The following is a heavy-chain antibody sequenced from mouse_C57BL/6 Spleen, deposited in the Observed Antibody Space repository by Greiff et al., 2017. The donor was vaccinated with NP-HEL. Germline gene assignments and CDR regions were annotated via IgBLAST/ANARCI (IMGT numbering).Heavy chain of an antibody. J-gene: IGHJ3*01. Sequence: QVQLQQSGAELVRPGTSVKMSCKASGYTFTNYWIGWAKQRPGHGLEWIGDIYPGGGYTNYNEKFKGKATLTADKSSSTAYMQFSSLTSEDSAIYYCAKYGYGDWFAYWGQGTLVTVSA. CDR1: GYTFTNYW. V-gene: IGHV1-63*01. CDR3: AKYGYGDWFAY. D-gene: IGHD2-2*01. CDR2: IYPGGGYT.